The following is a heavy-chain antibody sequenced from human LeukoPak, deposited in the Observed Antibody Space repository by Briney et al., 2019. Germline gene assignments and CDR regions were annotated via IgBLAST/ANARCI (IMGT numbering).Heavy chain of an antibody. V-gene: IGHV3-21*01. Sequence: GGSLRLSCAASGFTFSSYSMNWVRQAPGKGLEWVSSISSSSSYIYYANSVKGRFTISRDNAKNSLYLQMNSLRAEDTAVYYCARERRVYSSSWSDFDYWGQGTLVTVFS. CDR1: GFTFSSYS. J-gene: IGHJ4*02. D-gene: IGHD6-13*01. CDR2: ISSSSSYI. CDR3: ARERRVYSSSWSDFDY.